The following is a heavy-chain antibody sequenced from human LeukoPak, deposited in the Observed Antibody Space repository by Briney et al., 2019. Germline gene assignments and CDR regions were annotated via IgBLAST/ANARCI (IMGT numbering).Heavy chain of an antibody. Sequence: PGGSLRLSCAASGFTFSSYAMSWVRQAPGKGLEWVSAIRGSGDRTHYADSVKGRFTISRDNSKNTLYLKMNSLRAEDTAVYYCAKGHGWEASYYYYYMDVWGKGTTVTISS. CDR1: GFTFSSYA. CDR3: AKGHGWEASYYYYYMDV. J-gene: IGHJ6*03. D-gene: IGHD1-26*01. CDR2: IRGSGDRT. V-gene: IGHV3-23*01.